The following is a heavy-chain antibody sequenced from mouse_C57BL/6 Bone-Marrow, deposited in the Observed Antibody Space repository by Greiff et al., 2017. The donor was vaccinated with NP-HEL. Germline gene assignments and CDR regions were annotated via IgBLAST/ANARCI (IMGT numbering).Heavy chain of an antibody. CDR2: ISSGGSYT. Sequence: EVHLVESGGDLVKPGGSLKLSCAASGFTFSSYGMSWVRQTPDKRLEWVATISSGGSYTYYPDSVKGRFTISRDNAKNTLYLQMSSLKSEDTAMYYCARQRSGYFDYWGQGTTLTVSS. J-gene: IGHJ2*01. CDR3: ARQRSGYFDY. D-gene: IGHD1-1*01. V-gene: IGHV5-6*01. CDR1: GFTFSSYG.